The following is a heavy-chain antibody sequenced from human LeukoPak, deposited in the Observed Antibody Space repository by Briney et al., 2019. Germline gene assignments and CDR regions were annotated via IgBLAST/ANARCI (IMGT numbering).Heavy chain of an antibody. Sequence: TSQTLSLTCTVSGGSISSGSYYWSWIRQPAGKGLEWIGRIYTSGSTNYNPSLKSRVTISVDTSKNQFSLKLSSVTAADTAVYYCARGTDNIVVVPAAIRGDYYYYYYMDVWGKGTTVTVSS. CDR1: GGSISSGSYY. CDR3: ARGTDNIVVVPAAIRGDYYYYYYMDV. V-gene: IGHV4-61*02. D-gene: IGHD2-2*02. CDR2: IYTSGST. J-gene: IGHJ6*03.